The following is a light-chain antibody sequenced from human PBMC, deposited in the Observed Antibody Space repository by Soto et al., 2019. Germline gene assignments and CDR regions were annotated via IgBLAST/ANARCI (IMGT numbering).Light chain of an antibody. CDR2: GAS. V-gene: IGKV3-15*01. CDR3: QQYNNWPWT. CDR1: QSVSSSY. Sequence: EIVLTQSPGTLSFSPGEGATLSCRASQSVSSSYLAWYQQKPGQAPRLLIYGASTRATGIPARFSGSGSGTEFTLTISSLQSEHFAVYYCQQYNNWPWTFGQGTKVDIK. J-gene: IGKJ1*01.